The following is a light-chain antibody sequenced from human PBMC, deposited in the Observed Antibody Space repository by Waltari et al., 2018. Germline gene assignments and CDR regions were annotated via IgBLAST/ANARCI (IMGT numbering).Light chain of an antibody. V-gene: IGKV3-20*01. CDR1: QTISGSW. Sequence: EIALTQSPGTLSLSPGASATLPCRASQTISGSWLTWYQRKPGQAPRLLIYGASSRATGIPVRFSGSGSGTDFTLTISRLEPEDSAVYYCQQYDGSSVTFGGGTKVEVK. CDR2: GAS. CDR3: QQYDGSSVT. J-gene: IGKJ4*01.